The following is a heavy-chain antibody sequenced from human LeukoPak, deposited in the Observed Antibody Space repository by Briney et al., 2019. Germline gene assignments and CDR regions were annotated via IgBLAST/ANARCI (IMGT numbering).Heavy chain of an antibody. CDR2: ISGSGGNT. CDR1: GFNFSSYA. V-gene: IGHV3-23*01. D-gene: IGHD3-16*02. Sequence: GGSLRLSCAASGFNFSSYAMTWVRQAPGKGLEWVSAISGSGGNTYYADSVKGRFTISRDNSKNTLYLQMNSLRAEDTAVYYCARVDDYVWGSYRQGSDYWGQGTLVTVSS. CDR3: ARVDDYVWGSYRQGSDY. J-gene: IGHJ4*02.